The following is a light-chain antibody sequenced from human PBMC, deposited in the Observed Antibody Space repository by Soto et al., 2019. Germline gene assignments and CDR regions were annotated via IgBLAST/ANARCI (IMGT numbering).Light chain of an antibody. J-gene: IGKJ4*01. Sequence: DIVLTQSPATLSLSPGQRATLSGGASQTFTTFYLAWYQQKPGQAPRLLIYGASSRATGIPDRFSGSGSGTDFTLTISRLEPEDCAVYYCQQYGSSTGLTFGGGTKVEI. CDR1: QTFTTFY. CDR2: GAS. CDR3: QQYGSSTGLT. V-gene: IGKV3-20*01.